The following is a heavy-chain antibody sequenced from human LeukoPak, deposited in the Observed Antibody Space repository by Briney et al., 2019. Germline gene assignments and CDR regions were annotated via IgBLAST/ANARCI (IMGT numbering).Heavy chain of an antibody. CDR2: ISSSGSTI. CDR1: GFTFSSYE. J-gene: IGHJ1*01. D-gene: IGHD1-26*01. Sequence: LSCAASGFTFSSYEMNWVRQAPGKGLEWVSYISSSGSTIYYADSVKGRFTISRDNAKNSLYLQMNSLRAEDTAVYYCARDGWYSGSYSYFQHWGQGTLVTVSS. CDR3: ARDGWYSGSYSYFQH. V-gene: IGHV3-48*03.